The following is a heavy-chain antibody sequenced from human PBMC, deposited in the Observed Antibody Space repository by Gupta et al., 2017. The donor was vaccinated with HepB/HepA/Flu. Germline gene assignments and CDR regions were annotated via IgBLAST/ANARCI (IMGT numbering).Heavy chain of an antibody. CDR2: ISSSSSYI. Sequence: EVQLVESGGGLVKPGGSLRLSCAASGFTFSSYSMNWVRQAPGKGLEWVSSISSSSSYIYYADSVKGRFTISRDNAKNSLYLQMNSLRAEDTAVYYCARDYPLAAADAFDIWGQGTMVTVSS. CDR3: ARDYPLAAADAFDI. CDR1: GFTFSSYS. J-gene: IGHJ3*02. V-gene: IGHV3-21*01. D-gene: IGHD6-13*01.